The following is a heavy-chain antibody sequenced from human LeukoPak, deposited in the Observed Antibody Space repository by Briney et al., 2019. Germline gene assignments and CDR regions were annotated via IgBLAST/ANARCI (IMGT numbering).Heavy chain of an antibody. J-gene: IGHJ3*02. Sequence: GGSLRLSCAVSGFTFSNAWMTWVRQIPGKGLEWVGRIKSKTDGGTTDYAAPVKGRFTISRDDSKNTLYLQMNSLKTEDTAVYYCTTNPYSSSWLAGAFAIWGQGTMVTVSS. CDR1: GFTFSNAW. CDR3: TTNPYSSSWLAGAFAI. V-gene: IGHV3-15*01. D-gene: IGHD6-13*01. CDR2: IKSKTDGGTT.